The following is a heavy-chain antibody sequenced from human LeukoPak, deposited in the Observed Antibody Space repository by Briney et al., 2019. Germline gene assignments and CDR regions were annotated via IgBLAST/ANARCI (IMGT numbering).Heavy chain of an antibody. V-gene: IGHV3-23*01. Sequence: PGGSLRLSCAASGFTFSSYAMSWVRQAPGKGLEWVSAISGSGGSTYYADSVKGRFTISRDNSKNTLYLQMNSLRAEDTAVYYCASALHCSSTSCQHYYYYYGMDVWGQGTTVTVSS. J-gene: IGHJ6*02. CDR3: ASALHCSSTSCQHYYYYYGMDV. CDR2: ISGSGGST. CDR1: GFTFSSYA. D-gene: IGHD2-2*01.